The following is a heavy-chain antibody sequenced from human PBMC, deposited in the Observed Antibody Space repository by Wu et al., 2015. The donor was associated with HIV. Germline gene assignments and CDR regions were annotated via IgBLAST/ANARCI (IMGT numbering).Heavy chain of an antibody. V-gene: IGHV1-69*05. CDR3: ARSRLESDVIYGVTTNYYYYYMDV. CDR2: IIPMFATA. D-gene: IGHD3-3*01. Sequence: QVQLVQSGAEVKKPGSSVKVSCKASGGTFSSYVISWVRQAPGQGLEWMGGIIPMFATANYAQKFQARVTITTDESTGTAYMELSSLRFEDTAVYYCARSRLESDVIYGVTTNYYYYYMDVWGKGTTVTVSS. J-gene: IGHJ6*03. CDR1: GGTFSSYV.